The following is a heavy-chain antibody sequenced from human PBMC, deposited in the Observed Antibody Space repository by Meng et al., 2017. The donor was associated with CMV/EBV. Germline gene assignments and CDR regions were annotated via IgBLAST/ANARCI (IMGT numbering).Heavy chain of an antibody. J-gene: IGHJ5*02. CDR1: GGSISSGGYY. D-gene: IGHD1-14*01. CDR3: ARDPTTQGWFDP. Sequence: LRLSCTVSGGSISSGGYYWSWIRQHPGEGLEWIGYIYYSGSTYYNPSLKSRVTISVDTSKNQFSLKLSSVTAADTAVYYCARDPTTQGWFDPWGQGTLVTVSS. CDR2: IYYSGST. V-gene: IGHV4-31*03.